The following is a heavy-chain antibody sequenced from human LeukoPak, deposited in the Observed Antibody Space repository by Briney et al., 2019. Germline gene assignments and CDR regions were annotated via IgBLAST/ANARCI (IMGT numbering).Heavy chain of an antibody. CDR1: GGSISSYY. J-gene: IGHJ6*04. D-gene: IGHD6-19*01. V-gene: IGHV4-59*01. CDR2: IYYSGST. CDR3: ARGGSGSGMDV. Sequence: SETLSLTCTVSGGSISSYYWSWIRQPPGKGLEWIGYIYYSGSTNYNPFLKSRVTISVDTSKNQFSLKLSSVTAADTAVYYCARGGSGSGMDVWGKGTTVTVSS.